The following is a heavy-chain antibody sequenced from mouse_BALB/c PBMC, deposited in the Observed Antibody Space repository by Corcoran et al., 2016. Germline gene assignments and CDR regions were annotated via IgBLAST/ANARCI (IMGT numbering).Heavy chain of an antibody. CDR1: GYTFSSYW. CDR2: ILPGSGST. V-gene: IGHV1-9*01. D-gene: IGHD2-1*01. CDR3: ARGPIYGNYPFDY. J-gene: IGHJ2*01. Sequence: QVQLQQSGAELMKPGASVKISCKATGYTFSSYWIEWVKQRPGHGLEWIGEILPGSGSTNYNEKFKGKATFTADTSSNTAYMQLSSLTSEDSAVYYCARGPIYGNYPFDYWGQGTTLTVS.